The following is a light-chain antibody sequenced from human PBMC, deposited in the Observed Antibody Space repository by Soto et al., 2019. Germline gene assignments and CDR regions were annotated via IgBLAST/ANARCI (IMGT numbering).Light chain of an antibody. J-gene: IGLJ2*01. CDR2: EVS. V-gene: IGLV2-14*01. CDR1: SSDVGGYNY. Sequence: QSALTQPASVSGSPGQSITISCTGTSSDVGGYNYVSWYQQHPGKAPKLMIYEVSNRPSGVSNRFSGSKPGNTASLTISGLQAEDEADYYCSSYTSSSTRGVFGGGTKVTVL. CDR3: SSYTSSSTRGV.